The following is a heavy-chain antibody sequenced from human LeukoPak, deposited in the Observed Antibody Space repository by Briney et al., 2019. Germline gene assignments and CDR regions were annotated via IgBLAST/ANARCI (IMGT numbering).Heavy chain of an antibody. CDR2: IWYDGSNK. CDR3: ARQRGYSGYELGY. J-gene: IGHJ4*02. V-gene: IGHV3-33*08. D-gene: IGHD5-12*01. CDR1: GFTFSSYA. Sequence: GGSLRLSCAASGFTFSSYAMSWVRQAPGKGLEWVAVIWYDGSNKYYADSVKGRFTISRDNSKNTLYLQMNSLRAEDTAVYYCARQRGYSGYELGYWGQGTLVTVSS.